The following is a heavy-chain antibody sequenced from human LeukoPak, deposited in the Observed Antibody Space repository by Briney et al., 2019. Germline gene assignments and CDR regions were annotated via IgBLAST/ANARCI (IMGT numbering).Heavy chain of an antibody. CDR2: INPNSGGT. CDR3: ARDGYSSWYPIFNAPPSPQIDY. J-gene: IGHJ4*02. D-gene: IGHD6-13*01. V-gene: IGHV1-2*06. Sequence: ASVKVSCKASGYTFTGYYMHWVRQAPGQGLEWMGRINPNSGGTNYAQKFQGRVTMTRDTSISTAYMELSRLRSEDTAVYYCARDGYSSWYPIFNAPPSPQIDYWGQGTLVTVSS. CDR1: GYTFTGYY.